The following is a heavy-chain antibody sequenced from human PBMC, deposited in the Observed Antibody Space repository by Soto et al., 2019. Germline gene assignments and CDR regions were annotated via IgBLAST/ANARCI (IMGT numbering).Heavy chain of an antibody. CDR2: IYYSGST. V-gene: IGHV4-59*01. CDR3: AGKTYYDFWSGYYNLDYYYGMDV. D-gene: IGHD3-3*01. J-gene: IGHJ6*02. Sequence: SETLSLTCAVYGGSFSGYYWSWIRQPPGKGLEWIGYIYYSGSTNYNPSLKSRVTISVDTSKNQFSLKLSSVTAADTAVYYCAGKTYYDFWSGYYNLDYYYGMDVWGQGTTVTVSS. CDR1: GGSFSGYY.